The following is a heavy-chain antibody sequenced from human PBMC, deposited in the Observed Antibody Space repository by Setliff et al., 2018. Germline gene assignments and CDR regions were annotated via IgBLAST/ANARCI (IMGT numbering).Heavy chain of an antibody. CDR1: GYRFTNYW. CDR2: IYPGDSDT. Sequence: GESLKISCRGSGYRFTNYWIGWVRQMPGKGLEWMGIIYPGDSDTRYSPSFRGLVTISADKAISTAYLQWSSLKASDTAIYYCAIIDDAIMDLDYWGQGTLVTVSS. CDR3: AIIDDAIMDLDY. V-gene: IGHV5-51*01. D-gene: IGHD3-16*01. J-gene: IGHJ4*02.